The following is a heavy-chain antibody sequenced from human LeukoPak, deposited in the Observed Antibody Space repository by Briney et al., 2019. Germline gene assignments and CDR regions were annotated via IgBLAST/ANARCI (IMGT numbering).Heavy chain of an antibody. Sequence: GGSLRLSCAASGFTFSSYAMSWVRQAPGKGLEWVSAISGSGGSTNYADSVKGRFTISRDNAKNTLYLQMISLRAEDTAVYYCARETTAPGNYFDSWGQGTLVTVSS. V-gene: IGHV3-23*01. J-gene: IGHJ4*02. CDR1: GFTFSSYA. CDR2: ISGSGGST. D-gene: IGHD4-17*01. CDR3: ARETTAPGNYFDS.